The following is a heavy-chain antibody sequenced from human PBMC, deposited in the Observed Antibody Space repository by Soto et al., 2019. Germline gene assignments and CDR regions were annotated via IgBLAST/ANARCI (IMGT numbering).Heavy chain of an antibody. CDR3: AISVVWSGYRTKTFHY. CDR1: GFSFSNYA. CDR2: FNHSVST. Sequence: LSCEAPGFSFSNYAMNCVCRAPRKGLEQIGEFNHSVSTNYNPSLKSRVTISVDTSENQFSLKLTSVTAEDLAVYYCAISVVWSGYRTKTFHYWGQGTLVTVAS. V-gene: IGHV4-34*01. D-gene: IGHD3-3*01. J-gene: IGHJ4*02.